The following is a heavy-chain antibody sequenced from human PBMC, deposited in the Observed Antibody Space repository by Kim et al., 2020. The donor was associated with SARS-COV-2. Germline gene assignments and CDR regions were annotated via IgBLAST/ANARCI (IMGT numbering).Heavy chain of an antibody. CDR2: INHSGST. D-gene: IGHD6-13*01. J-gene: IGHJ6*02. V-gene: IGHV4-34*01. CDR1: GGSFSGYY. Sequence: SETLSLTCAVYGGSFSGYYWSWIRQPPGKGLEWIGEINHSGSTNYNPSLKSRVTISVDTSKNQFSLKLSSVTAADTAVYYCARGTGSSWSYYYYGMDVWGQGTTVTVSS. CDR3: ARGTGSSWSYYYYGMDV.